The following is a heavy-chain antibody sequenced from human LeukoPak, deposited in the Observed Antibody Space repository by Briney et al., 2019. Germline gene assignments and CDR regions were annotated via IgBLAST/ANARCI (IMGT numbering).Heavy chain of an antibody. D-gene: IGHD1-26*01. Sequence: PGRSLRLSCAASGFTFSSYGMHWVRQAPGKGLEWVAFIRYDGGNKYYADSVKGRFTISRDNSKNTLYLQMNSLRAEDTAVYYCAEGSIVGATNWFDPWGQGTLVTVSS. V-gene: IGHV3-30*02. J-gene: IGHJ5*02. CDR2: IRYDGGNK. CDR1: GFTFSSYG. CDR3: AEGSIVGATNWFDP.